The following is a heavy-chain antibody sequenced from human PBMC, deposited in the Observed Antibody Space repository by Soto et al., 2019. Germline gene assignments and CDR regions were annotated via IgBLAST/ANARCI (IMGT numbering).Heavy chain of an antibody. CDR3: ARDGQGLGICDDLVV. Sequence: QVQLVQSGAEVKKPGASVKVSCKTSEHTFSGNKIHWVRQAPGHGLQWMGWIDPLSGGTKYAERFQGRVSVTRITSVSTVSMSFIRVTSDDTGIYYCARDGQGLGICDDLVVWGQGTKVIVSS. D-gene: IGHD3-16*01. V-gene: IGHV1-2*02. CDR1: EHTFSGNK. J-gene: IGHJ6*02. CDR2: IDPLSGGT.